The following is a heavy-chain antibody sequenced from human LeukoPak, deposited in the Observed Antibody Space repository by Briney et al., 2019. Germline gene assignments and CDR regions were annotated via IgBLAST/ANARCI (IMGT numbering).Heavy chain of an antibody. CDR1: HGSISSYY. CDR2: IHDSANT. Sequence: SETLSLTCTVSHGSISSYYWSWIRQLPGKGLEWIAYIHDSANTNYNPSLKSRVTISVDTSKNQFSLKLSSVTAADTAVYYCATPGYSSGWSDAFDIWGQGTMVTVSS. V-gene: IGHV4-59*08. CDR3: ATPGYSSGWSDAFDI. J-gene: IGHJ3*02. D-gene: IGHD6-19*01.